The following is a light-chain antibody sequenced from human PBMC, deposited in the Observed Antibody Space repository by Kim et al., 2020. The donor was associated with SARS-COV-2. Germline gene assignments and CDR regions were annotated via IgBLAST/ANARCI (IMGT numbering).Light chain of an antibody. CDR1: ESIGNW. CDR2: LAS. Sequence: DIQMTQSPSTLSASVGDRVTITCRASESIGNWLAWYQQKPGKAPKLLIYLASTLESGVPSRFRGSGSGTEITLTITSLQPDDFATYYCQHYIRFPYTFGQGTKLEI. CDR3: QHYIRFPYT. J-gene: IGKJ2*01. V-gene: IGKV1-5*03.